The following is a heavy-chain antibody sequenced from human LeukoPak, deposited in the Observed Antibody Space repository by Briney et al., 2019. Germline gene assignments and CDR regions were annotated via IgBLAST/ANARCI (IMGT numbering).Heavy chain of an antibody. D-gene: IGHD2-2*01. CDR1: GFTFRDYT. V-gene: IGHV3-21*01. CDR3: AREVLIVVEPAANTIDY. J-gene: IGHJ4*02. CDR2: INKGGSYM. Sequence: PGGSLRLSCAASGFTFRDYTMNWVRQTPGEGLEWVSAINKGGSYMTYADSVKGRFTVSRDNAKNSLFLQMNNLRVEDAAVYFCAREVLIVVEPAANTIDYWGQGTRVTVSS.